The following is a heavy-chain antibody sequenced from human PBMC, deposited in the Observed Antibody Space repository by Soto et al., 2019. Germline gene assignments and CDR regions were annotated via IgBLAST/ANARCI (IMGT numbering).Heavy chain of an antibody. CDR3: ARGNCSSPNCYSFSEGYYYGMDV. CDR1: GGSISSYY. D-gene: IGHD2-2*01. CDR2: IYTSGST. V-gene: IGHV4-4*07. Sequence: SETLSLTCTVSGGSISSYYWSWIRQPAGKGLEWIGRIYTSGSTNYNPSLKSRVTMSLDTSKNQFSLKLTSVTAADTALYYCARGNCSSPNCYSFSEGYYYGMDVWGQGTTVTVSS. J-gene: IGHJ6*02.